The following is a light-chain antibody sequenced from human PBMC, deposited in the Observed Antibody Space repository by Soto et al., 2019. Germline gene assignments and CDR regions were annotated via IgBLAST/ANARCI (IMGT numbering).Light chain of an antibody. J-gene: IGKJ1*01. CDR2: EAS. V-gene: IGKV1-39*01. CDR1: QNIRTY. CDR3: QQSFYAPPT. Sequence: DIQVTQSPSSLSASVGARVTITCRASQNIRTYLTWYQQKPGKAPKLLIYEASDLQSGVPSRFSGSGSGTDFSLTITSLQPEDFATYYCQQSFYAPPTFGQGTKVEIK.